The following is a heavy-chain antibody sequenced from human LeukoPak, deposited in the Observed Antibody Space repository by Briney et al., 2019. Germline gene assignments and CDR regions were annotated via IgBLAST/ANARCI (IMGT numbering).Heavy chain of an antibody. J-gene: IGHJ4*02. CDR2: ISWNSGSI. V-gene: IGHV3-9*01. CDR3: AKDLSRGYSSSWPDY. Sequence: GRSLRLSCAASGFTFDDYAMHWVRQAPGKGREWVSGISWNSGSIGYADSVRGRFTISRDNAKNSLYLQMNSLRAEDTALYYCAKDLSRGYSSSWPDYWGQGTLVTVSS. D-gene: IGHD6-13*01. CDR1: GFTFDDYA.